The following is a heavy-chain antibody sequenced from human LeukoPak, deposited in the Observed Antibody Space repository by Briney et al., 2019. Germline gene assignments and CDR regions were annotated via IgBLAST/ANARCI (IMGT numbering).Heavy chain of an antibody. CDR1: GGSISSGSYY. J-gene: IGHJ4*02. Sequence: SQTLSLTCTVSGGSISSGSYYWSWIRQPAGKGLEWIGRIYTSGSTNYNPSLKSRVTISVDTSKNQFSLKLSSVTAADTAVYYCASTLTGYSSGWVDYWGQGTLVTVSS. D-gene: IGHD6-19*01. V-gene: IGHV4-61*02. CDR3: ASTLTGYSSGWVDY. CDR2: IYTSGST.